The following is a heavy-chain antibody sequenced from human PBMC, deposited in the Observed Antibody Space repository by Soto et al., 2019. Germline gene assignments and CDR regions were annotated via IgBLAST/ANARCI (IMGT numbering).Heavy chain of an antibody. CDR2: ISWDGGST. V-gene: IGHV3-43*01. D-gene: IGHD6-6*01. Sequence: PGGSLRLSCAASGFTFYDYTMHWVRQVPGRGLEWVSLISWDGGSTYYADSVKGRFTISRDNSKNSLYLQMNSLRTDDTALYYCAKDVIAARPYYYFGLDVWGQ. CDR3: AKDVIAARPYYYFGLDV. J-gene: IGHJ6*02. CDR1: GFTFYDYT.